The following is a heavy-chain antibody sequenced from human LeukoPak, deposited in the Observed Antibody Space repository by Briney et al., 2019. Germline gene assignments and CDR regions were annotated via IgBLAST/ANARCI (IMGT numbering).Heavy chain of an antibody. V-gene: IGHV1-69*13. J-gene: IGHJ5*02. CDR2: IIPIFGTA. D-gene: IGHD2-21*02. CDR3: ARVPHTYCGGDCYSRWFDP. Sequence: ASVNVSCKASGGTFSSYAISWMRQAPGQGLEWMGGIIPIFGTANYAQKFQGRVTITADESTSTAYMELSSLRSEDTAVYYCARVPHTYCGGDCYSRWFDPWGQGTLVTVSS. CDR1: GGTFSSYA.